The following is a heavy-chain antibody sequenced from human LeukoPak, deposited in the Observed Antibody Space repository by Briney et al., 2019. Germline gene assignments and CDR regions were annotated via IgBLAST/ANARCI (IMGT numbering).Heavy chain of an antibody. CDR2: IYHSGST. CDR3: ARSHDDSSGFFPYYYYGMDV. Sequence: SGTLSLTCAVSGGSISSSNWWSWVRQPPGKGLEWFGEIYHSGSTNYNPSLKSRVTISVDKSKNQFSLKLSSVTAADTAVYYCARSHDDSSGFFPYYYYGMDVWGQGTTVTVSS. V-gene: IGHV4-4*02. CDR1: GGSISSSNW. J-gene: IGHJ6*02. D-gene: IGHD3-22*01.